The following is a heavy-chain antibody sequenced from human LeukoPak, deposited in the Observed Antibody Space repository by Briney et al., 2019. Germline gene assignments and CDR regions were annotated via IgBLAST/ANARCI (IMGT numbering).Heavy chain of an antibody. CDR3: ARDMGSGSSHHFDY. J-gene: IGHJ4*02. CDR2: INPNSGGT. CDR1: GYTFTGYY. Sequence: ASVKVSCKASGYTFTGYYMHWVRQAPGQGLEWMGWINPNSGGTNYAQKFQGRVTMTRDTSISTAYMELSRLRSDDTAVYYCARDMGSGSSHHFDYWGQGTLVTVSS. V-gene: IGHV1-2*02. D-gene: IGHD3-10*01.